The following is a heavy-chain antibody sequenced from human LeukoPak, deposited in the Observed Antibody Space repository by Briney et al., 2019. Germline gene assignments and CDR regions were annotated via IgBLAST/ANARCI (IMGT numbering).Heavy chain of an antibody. V-gene: IGHV4-59*01. D-gene: IGHD1-14*01. CDR3: ATGETGNYFDY. CDR2: IYYTGST. J-gene: IGHJ4*02. Sequence: PSETLSLTCTVSGGSISSYYWSWIRQSPGKGLEWIGFIYYTGSTNYNPSLKSRVSISVDTSKNQFYLNLSSVTAADTAVYYCATGETGNYFDYWGQGTLVTVSS. CDR1: GGSISSYY.